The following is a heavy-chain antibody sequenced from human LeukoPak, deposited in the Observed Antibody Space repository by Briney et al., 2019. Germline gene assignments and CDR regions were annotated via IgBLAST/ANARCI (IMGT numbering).Heavy chain of an antibody. CDR2: IIPIFGTA. V-gene: IGHV1-69*05. CDR3: ARVGYGGGFDY. CDR1: GGTFSSYA. J-gene: IGHJ4*02. D-gene: IGHD4-23*01. Sequence: ASVKVSCKASGGTFSSYAISWVRQAPGQGLEWMGGIIPIFGTANYAQKLQGRVTITTDESTSTAYMELSSLRSEDTAVYYCARVGYGGGFDYWGQGTLVTVSS.